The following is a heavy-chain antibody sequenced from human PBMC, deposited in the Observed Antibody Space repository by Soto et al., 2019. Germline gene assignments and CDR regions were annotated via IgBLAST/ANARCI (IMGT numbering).Heavy chain of an antibody. CDR2: VYYTGST. CDR3: AKYRRTDAEGYTLDF. J-gene: IGHJ4*02. Sequence: QVQLQESGPGLVKPSETLSLTCTISGGSISGYYWSWIRQPPGKGLEWIGYVYYTGSTKYNPSIESRVAMSADTSKNQFSLKVTSVTAADTAVYYCAKYRRTDAEGYTLDFWGQGTLVTVSS. CDR1: GGSISGYY. V-gene: IGHV4-59*01. D-gene: IGHD2-15*01.